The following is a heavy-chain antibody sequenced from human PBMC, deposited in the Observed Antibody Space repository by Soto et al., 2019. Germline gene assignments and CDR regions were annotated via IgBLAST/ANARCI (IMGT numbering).Heavy chain of an antibody. V-gene: IGHV1-18*01. J-gene: IGHJ6*02. Sequence: QVQLVQSGVEVREPGASVKVSCKAVRYIFTNYGVSWVRQAPGQGLEWMGWITTYNGNTEYAQKFQGRVTMTTDASTSTAYRELGSLRSDDTAIYYWARARTGYGMDVWGQGTTVTVSS. CDR2: ITTYNGNT. CDR1: RYIFTNYG. CDR3: ARARTGYGMDV.